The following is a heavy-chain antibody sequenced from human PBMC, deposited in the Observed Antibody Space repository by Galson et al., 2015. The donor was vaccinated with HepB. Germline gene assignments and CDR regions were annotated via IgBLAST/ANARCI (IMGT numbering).Heavy chain of an antibody. V-gene: IGHV1-3*01. CDR2: INAGNGNT. Sequence: SVKVSCKASGYTFTSYAMHWVRQAPGQRLEWMGWINAGNGNTKYSQKFQGRVTITRDTSASTAYMELSSLRSEDTAVYYCARDRAPLKLYSYGPFDYWDQGTLVTVSP. D-gene: IGHD5-18*01. J-gene: IGHJ4*02. CDR3: ARDRAPLKLYSYGPFDY. CDR1: GYTFTSYA.